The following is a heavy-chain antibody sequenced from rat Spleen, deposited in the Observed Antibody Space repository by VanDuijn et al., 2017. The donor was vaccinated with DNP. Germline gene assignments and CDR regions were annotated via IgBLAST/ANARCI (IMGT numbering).Heavy chain of an antibody. V-gene: IGHV3-1*01. CDR3: ARWRIGPHYFDS. CDR2: ISYSGRP. J-gene: IGHJ2*01. Sequence: EVQLQESGPGLVKPSQSLSFTCSVTGYSITNNYWGWIRMFPGNKMEWIGHISYSGRPTYNPALKSRISITRDTSKNQIFLQLNSVNTDDTATYYCARWRIGPHYFDSWGQGVMVTVSS. D-gene: IGHD1-11*01. CDR1: GYSITNNY.